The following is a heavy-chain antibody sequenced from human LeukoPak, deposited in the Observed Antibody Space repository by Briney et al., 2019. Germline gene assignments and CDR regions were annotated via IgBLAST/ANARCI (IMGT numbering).Heavy chain of an antibody. CDR1: GYSISSGYY. CDR2: IYHSGST. J-gene: IGHJ4*02. D-gene: IGHD3-10*01. V-gene: IGHV4-38-2*02. CDR3: ARRQGVLLWFGGGGPDYFDY. Sequence: SETLSLTCTVSGYSISSGYYWGWIRQPPGKGLEWIGSIYHSGSTNYNPSLKSRVTISVDTSKNQFSLKLSSVTAADTAVYYCARRQGVLLWFGGGGPDYFDYWGQGTLVTVSS.